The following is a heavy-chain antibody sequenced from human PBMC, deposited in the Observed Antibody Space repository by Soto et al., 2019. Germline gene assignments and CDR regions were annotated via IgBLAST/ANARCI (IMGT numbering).Heavy chain of an antibody. CDR3: AKTRGAMVYAISVYGMDV. D-gene: IGHD2-8*01. V-gene: IGHV3-23*01. CDR2: ISGSADST. CDR1: GFTFSSFA. J-gene: IGHJ6*02. Sequence: VQLLESGGGLVQPGGSLRLSCAASGFTFSSFALNWVRQAPGKGLEWVSIISGSADSTFYADSVQGRFTISRDNSKNMLYLQINSLRAEDTAVYYCAKTRGAMVYAISVYGMDVWGQGTTVTVSS.